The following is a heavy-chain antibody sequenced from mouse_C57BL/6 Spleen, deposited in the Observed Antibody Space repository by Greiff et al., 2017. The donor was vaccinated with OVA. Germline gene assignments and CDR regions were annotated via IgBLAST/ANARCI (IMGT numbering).Heavy chain of an antibody. D-gene: IGHD2-5*01. CDR1: GFSFNTYA. J-gene: IGHJ2*01. Sequence: DVKLQESGGGLVQPKGSLKLSCAASGFSFNTYAMNWVRQAPGKGLEWVARIRSKSNNYATYYADSVKDRFTISRDDSESMLYLQMNNLKTEDTAMYYCVRGSNDYWGQGTTLTVSS. V-gene: IGHV10-1*01. CDR3: VRGSNDY. CDR2: IRSKSNNYAT.